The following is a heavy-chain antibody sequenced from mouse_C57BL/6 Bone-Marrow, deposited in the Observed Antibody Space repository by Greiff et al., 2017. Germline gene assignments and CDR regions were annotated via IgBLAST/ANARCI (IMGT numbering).Heavy chain of an antibody. Sequence: QVQLKESGPELVKPGASVKISCKASGYAFSSSWMNWVKQRPGKGLEWIGRIYPGDGDTNYNGKFKGKATLTADKSSSTAYMQLSSLTSEDSAVYFCASAGERGGYWGQGTTLTVSS. CDR1: GYAFSSSW. D-gene: IGHD1-1*02. J-gene: IGHJ2*01. CDR3: ASAGERGGY. V-gene: IGHV1-82*01. CDR2: IYPGDGDT.